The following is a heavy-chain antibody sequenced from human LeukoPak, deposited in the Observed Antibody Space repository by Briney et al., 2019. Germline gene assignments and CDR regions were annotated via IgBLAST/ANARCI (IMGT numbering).Heavy chain of an antibody. Sequence: SQTLSLTCTVSGGSISSGGYYWSWIRQPPGRGGEWIGYIYHSGSTYYNPSLKSRVTISVDRSKNQFSLKLSSVTAADTAVYYCARAPPGDAFDIWGQGTMVTVSS. CDR1: GGSISSGGYY. J-gene: IGHJ3*02. CDR3: ARAPPGDAFDI. CDR2: IYHSGST. V-gene: IGHV4-30-2*01.